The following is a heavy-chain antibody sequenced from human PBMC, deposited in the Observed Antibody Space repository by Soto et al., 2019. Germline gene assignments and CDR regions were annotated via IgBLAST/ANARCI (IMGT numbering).Heavy chain of an antibody. J-gene: IGHJ4*02. V-gene: IGHV3-23*01. CDR3: AKDGGYYXGDY. D-gene: IGHD1-26*01. CDR2: FSGSGGRT. CDR1: XXXLSXXX. Sequence: XGSXRLSXXASXXXLSXXXXXXXXQAPXXGXEWVSVFSGSGGRTYSADSVKGRFTISRDNSKNTLYLQMNSLRAEDTAVYYCAKDGGYYXGDYWGQGTLVTVSS.